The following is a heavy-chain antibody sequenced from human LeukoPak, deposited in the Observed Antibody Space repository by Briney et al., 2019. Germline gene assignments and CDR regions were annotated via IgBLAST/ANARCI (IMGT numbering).Heavy chain of an antibody. CDR1: GDSVSSNSAA. CDR3: AREGRSSWRPVNWFDP. V-gene: IGHV6-1*01. D-gene: IGHD6-13*01. J-gene: IGHJ5*02. CDR2: TYYRSKWYN. Sequence: SQTLSLTCAISGDSVSSNSAAWNWIRQSPSRGLEWLGRTYYRSKWYNDYAVSVKSRITINPDTSKNQFSLQLNSVTPEDTAVYYCAREGRSSWRPVNWFDPWGQGTLVTVSS.